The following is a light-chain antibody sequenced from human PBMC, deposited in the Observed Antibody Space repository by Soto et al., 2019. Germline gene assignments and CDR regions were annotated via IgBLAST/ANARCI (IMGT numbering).Light chain of an antibody. J-gene: IGLJ1*01. Sequence: QSVLTQPRSVSGSPGQSVTISCTGTSSDVGSYNYVSWYQQHPGKAPKLMIYDVSERPSGVPDRFSGSKSGNTASLTISGLQAEDEADYYCCSYGGSFYVFGTGTKVTVL. CDR1: SSDVGSYNY. CDR2: DVS. CDR3: CSYGGSFYV. V-gene: IGLV2-11*01.